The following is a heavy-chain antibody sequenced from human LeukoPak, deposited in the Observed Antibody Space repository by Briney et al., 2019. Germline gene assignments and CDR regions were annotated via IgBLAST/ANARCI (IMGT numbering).Heavy chain of an antibody. CDR1: GGSISSGSYY. CDR3: ARDKRVAVAGTYIYYYYMDV. CDR2: IYISGSGST. V-gene: IGHV4-61*02. Sequence: SETLSLTCTVSGGSISSGSYYWSWIRQPAGKGLEWIGRIYISGSGSTNYNPSLKSRVTMSVDTSKNQFSLKLCSVTAADTAVYYCARDKRVAVAGTYIYYYYMDVWGNGTTVTISS. J-gene: IGHJ6*03. D-gene: IGHD6-19*01.